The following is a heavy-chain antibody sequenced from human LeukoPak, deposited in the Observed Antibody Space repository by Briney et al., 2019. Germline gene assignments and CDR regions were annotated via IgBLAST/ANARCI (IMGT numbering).Heavy chain of an antibody. J-gene: IGHJ4*02. Sequence: GGSLRLSCAASGFTFDDYTMHWVRQAPGKGLEWVSLISWDGGSTYYADSVKGRFTISRDNSKNSLYLQMNSLRTEDTALYYCAKDSVAAAGTPSLDYWGQGTLVTVSS. CDR3: AKDSVAAAGTPSLDY. CDR2: ISWDGGST. CDR1: GFTFDDYT. V-gene: IGHV3-43*01. D-gene: IGHD6-13*01.